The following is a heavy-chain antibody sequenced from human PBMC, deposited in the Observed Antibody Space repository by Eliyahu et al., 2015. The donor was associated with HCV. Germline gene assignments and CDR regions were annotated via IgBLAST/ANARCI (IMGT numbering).Heavy chain of an antibody. CDR2: SNPDSGAT. J-gene: IGHJ4*02. D-gene: IGHD5-18*01. V-gene: IGHV1-2*02. CDR1: GXPFTDYC. CDR3: ARDLRAMSDSHASGIGYY. Sequence: QVQLVQSGTEVRKPGASVKVSCKASGXPFTDYCIHWVRQAPGQGVEWVGWSNPDSGATEYAQKFKGRVTMTRDRSIRSAYMELTLRSDDTAIYYCARDLRAMSDSHASGIGYYWGQGTLVTVSS.